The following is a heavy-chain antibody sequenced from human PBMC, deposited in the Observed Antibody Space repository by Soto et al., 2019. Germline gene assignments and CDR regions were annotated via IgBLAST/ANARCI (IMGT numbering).Heavy chain of an antibody. CDR2: IGGSGGNR. CDR3: ARVASDYINSVDH. Sequence: DVQLLESGGGLVQPGGSLRLSCAASGFTFNAYVMTWARQAPGKGLEWVSAIGGSGGNRYYAGSVRGRFTISRDNSKDTVDLQMNSLRVEDTAVYYCARVASDYINSVDHWGQGILVSVSS. V-gene: IGHV3-23*01. CDR1: GFTFNAYV. D-gene: IGHD4-4*01. J-gene: IGHJ4*02.